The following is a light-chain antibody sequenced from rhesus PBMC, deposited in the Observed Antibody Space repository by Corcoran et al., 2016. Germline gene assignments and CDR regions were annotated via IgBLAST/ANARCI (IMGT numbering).Light chain of an antibody. CDR2: AAT. V-gene: IGKV1-28*02. CDR1: QGISSY. Sequence: DIQMTQSPSSLSASVGDTVTITCRASQGISSYLNWFQQKPGKAPKLLIYAATTLQSGVPSRFSGRGSGTDFTLTISSLQPEDFATYYCQQYKSYPPTFGGGTKVEIK. J-gene: IGKJ4*01. CDR3: QQYKSYPPT.